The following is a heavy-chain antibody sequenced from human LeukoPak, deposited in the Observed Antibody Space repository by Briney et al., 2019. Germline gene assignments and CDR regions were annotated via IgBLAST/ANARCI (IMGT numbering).Heavy chain of an antibody. Sequence: SETLSLTCAVYGGSFSGYYWSWIRQPPGKGLEWIGEINHSGSTNYNPSLKSRVTISVDTSKNQFSLKLSSVTAADTAVYYCARGMNDFWSGYFAPFDYWGQGTLVTVSS. CDR3: ARGMNDFWSGYFAPFDY. CDR2: INHSGST. J-gene: IGHJ4*02. V-gene: IGHV4-34*01. D-gene: IGHD3-3*01. CDR1: GGSFSGYY.